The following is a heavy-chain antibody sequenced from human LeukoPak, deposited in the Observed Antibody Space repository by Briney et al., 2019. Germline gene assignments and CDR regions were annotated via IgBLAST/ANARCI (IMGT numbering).Heavy chain of an antibody. CDR3: ARDDYGDYHDY. D-gene: IGHD4-17*01. J-gene: IGHJ4*02. CDR2: ISSSSSTI. Sequence: GGSLRLSCAASGFTFSSYSMNWVRQAPGKGLEWVSYISSSSSTIYYADSVKGRFTISRDNAKNSLYLQMSSLRAEDTAVYYCARDDYGDYHDYWGQGTLVTVSS. V-gene: IGHV3-48*01. CDR1: GFTFSSYS.